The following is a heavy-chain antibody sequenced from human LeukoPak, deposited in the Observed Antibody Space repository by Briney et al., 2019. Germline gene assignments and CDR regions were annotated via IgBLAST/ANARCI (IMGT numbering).Heavy chain of an antibody. Sequence: GGSLRLSCAASGFTFSSYGMHWVRQAPGKGREWVAVIWYDGSNRYYADSVKGRFTISRDNSKNTLYLQMNSLRAEDTAVYYCAKEAYYDSSGYYFSYYFDYWGQGTLVTVSS. J-gene: IGHJ4*02. D-gene: IGHD3-22*01. CDR1: GFTFSSYG. CDR3: AKEAYYDSSGYYFSYYFDY. V-gene: IGHV3-33*06. CDR2: IWYDGSNR.